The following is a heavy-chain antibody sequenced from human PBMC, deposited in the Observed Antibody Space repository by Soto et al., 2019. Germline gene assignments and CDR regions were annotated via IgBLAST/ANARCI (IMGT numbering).Heavy chain of an antibody. J-gene: IGHJ4*02. CDR2: VNSDGSST. D-gene: IGHD2-2*01. CDR1: GFTFSSFC. V-gene: IGHV3-74*01. CDR3: AGGAGSNKPFDY. Sequence: EVQMVESGGGLVQPGGSLRLSCAASGFTFSSFCLHWVRQVSGKGLVWVSRVNSDGSSTAYTDSVKGRFTASRDNAKNTLYLQMDNQRAEETAVYYCAGGAGSNKPFDYWGQGTLVTVSS.